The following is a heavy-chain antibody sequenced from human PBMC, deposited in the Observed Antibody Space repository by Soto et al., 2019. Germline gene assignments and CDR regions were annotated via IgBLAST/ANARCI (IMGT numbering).Heavy chain of an antibody. J-gene: IGHJ5*02. CDR2: ISSSSSTI. D-gene: IGHD3-3*01. CDR1: GFTFSSYS. V-gene: IGHV3-48*02. Sequence: QPGGSLRLSCAASGFTFSSYSMNWVRQAPGKGLEWVSYISSSSSTIYYADSVKGRFTISRDNAKNSLYLRMNSLRDEDTAVYYCAGWYYDFWSGYYSSGWFDPWGQGTLVTVSS. CDR3: AGWYYDFWSGYYSSGWFDP.